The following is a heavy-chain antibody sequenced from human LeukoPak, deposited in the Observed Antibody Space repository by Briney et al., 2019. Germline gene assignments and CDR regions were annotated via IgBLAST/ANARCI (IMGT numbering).Heavy chain of an antibody. J-gene: IGHJ6*03. D-gene: IGHD2-8*01. CDR2: IKQDGSEK. V-gene: IGHV3-7*01. CDR1: GFSFSNYW. CDR3: ARVEGSPYGSTNSLTYYYYYMDV. Sequence: HPGGSLRLSCEASGFSFSNYWMSWVRQAPGKGLEWVANIKQDGSEKTYVDSVKGRFTISRDNAKNSLFLQMHSPRAEDTAVYYCARVEGSPYGSTNSLTYYYYYMDVWGKGTAVTVSS.